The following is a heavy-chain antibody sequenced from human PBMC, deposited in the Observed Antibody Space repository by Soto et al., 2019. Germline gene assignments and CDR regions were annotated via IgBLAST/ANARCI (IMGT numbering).Heavy chain of an antibody. D-gene: IGHD3-22*01. V-gene: IGHV1-46*02. Sequence: ASVKVSCKASGYTFNIYYMHWVRQAPGQGLEWMGIINPSGGSTSYAQKFQGRVTMTRDTSTSTVYMELSSLRSEDTAVYYCARLFSDSSGFDAFDIWGQVTMVTVSS. CDR3: ARLFSDSSGFDAFDI. CDR1: GYTFNIYY. CDR2: INPSGGST. J-gene: IGHJ3*02.